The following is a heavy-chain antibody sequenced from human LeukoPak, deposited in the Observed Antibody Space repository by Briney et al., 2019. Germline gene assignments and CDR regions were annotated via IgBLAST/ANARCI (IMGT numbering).Heavy chain of an antibody. J-gene: IGHJ4*02. CDR1: GFTFSSYV. V-gene: IGHV3-33*01. Sequence: GGSLRLPCAASGFTFSSYVIHWVRQAPGKGLEWVAGIWYDGSNYYYADSVKGRFTISRDNSKNTLYLQMNSLRAEDTGVYYCARDGRALLRDFDYWGQGTLVTVSS. CDR2: IWYDGSNY. CDR3: ARDGRALLRDFDY. D-gene: IGHD1-26*01.